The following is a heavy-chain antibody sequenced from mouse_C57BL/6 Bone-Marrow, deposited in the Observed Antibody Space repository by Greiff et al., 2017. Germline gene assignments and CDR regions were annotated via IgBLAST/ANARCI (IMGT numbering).Heavy chain of an antibody. CDR2: IDPANGNT. J-gene: IGHJ3*01. CDR3: ARLGRRFAY. V-gene: IGHV14-3*01. CDR1: GFNIKNTY. Sequence: VQLQQSVAELVRPGASVKLSCTASGFNIKNTYMPWVKQRPEQGLEWIGRIDPANGNTKYAPKFQGKATITADTSSNTAYLQLSSLTSEDTAIYYCARLGRRFAYWGQGTLVTVSA. D-gene: IGHD4-1*01.